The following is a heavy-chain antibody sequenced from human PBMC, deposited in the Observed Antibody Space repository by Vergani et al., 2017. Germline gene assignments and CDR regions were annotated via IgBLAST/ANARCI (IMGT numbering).Heavy chain of an antibody. CDR1: GGSISGYY. D-gene: IGHD6-13*01. CDR3: ARVGSSSWYLYYFDY. Sequence: QVQLQESGPGLVKPSETLSLTCTVSGGSISGYYWSWIRQPPGKGLEWIGEINHSGSTNYNPSLKSRVTISVDTSKNQFSLKLSSVTAADTAVYYCARVGSSSWYLYYFDYWGQGTLVTVSS. J-gene: IGHJ4*02. CDR2: INHSGST. V-gene: IGHV4-34*01.